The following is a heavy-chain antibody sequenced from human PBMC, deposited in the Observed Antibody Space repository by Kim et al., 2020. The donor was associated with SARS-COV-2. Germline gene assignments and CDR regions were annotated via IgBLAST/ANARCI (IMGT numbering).Heavy chain of an antibody. Sequence: SETLSLTCTVSGGSISSGGYYWSWIRQHPGKGLEWIGYIYYSGSTYYNPSLKSPVTISVDTSKNQFSLKLSSVTAADTAVYYCARGAATPGSYWYFDLWGRGTLVTVSS. CDR3: ARGAATPGSYWYFDL. V-gene: IGHV4-31*01. CDR2: IYYSGST. CDR1: GGSISSGGYY. D-gene: IGHD2-15*01. J-gene: IGHJ2*01.